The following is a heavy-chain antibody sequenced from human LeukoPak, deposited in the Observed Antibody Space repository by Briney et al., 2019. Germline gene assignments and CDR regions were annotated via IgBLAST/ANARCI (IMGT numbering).Heavy chain of an antibody. V-gene: IGHV3-23*01. CDR2: LSGSGGST. CDR3: ASYDGRYGFEY. D-gene: IGHD1-26*01. J-gene: IGHJ4*02. Sequence: GGPLSPPCAPPGFTFTTYAMTWVPQPPGTGPPGPSPLSGSGGSTFYPDSVKGRFTISRDNSKNTLHLQMNSLRAEDTAVYYCASYDGRYGFEYWGQGTLVTVSS. CDR1: GFTFTTYA.